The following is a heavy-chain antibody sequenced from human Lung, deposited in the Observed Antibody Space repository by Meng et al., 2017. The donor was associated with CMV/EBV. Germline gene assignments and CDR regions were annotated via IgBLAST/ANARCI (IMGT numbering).Heavy chain of an antibody. Sequence: GGSLRLXXAASGFSVSSNYMSWVRQAPGKGLEWVSMIYGAGTTKYADSVNGRFTFSRDNSKNTLYLQMNSLRVEDTAVYYCARVGRVTMYFFDDWGPGTRVAVAS. J-gene: IGHJ4*02. CDR1: GFSVSSNY. V-gene: IGHV3-66*02. CDR2: IYGAGTT. CDR3: ARVGRVTMYFFDD. D-gene: IGHD5-18*01.